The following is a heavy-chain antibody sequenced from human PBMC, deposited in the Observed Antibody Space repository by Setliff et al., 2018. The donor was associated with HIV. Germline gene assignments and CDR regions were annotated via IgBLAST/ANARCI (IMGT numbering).Heavy chain of an antibody. J-gene: IGHJ4*02. CDR2: INHGGSA. CDR3: ALLEVPLIVGTPPPI. D-gene: IGHD1-26*01. CDR1: NGSFSAYY. V-gene: IGHV4-34*01. Sequence: ASETLSLTCAVYNGSFSAYYWAWIRQPPGKGLEWIGEINHGGSATYNPSLTGRVGISVDTSKNQFSLKTIAVTAADAAVYYCALLEVPLIVGTPPPIWGQGTLVTVSS.